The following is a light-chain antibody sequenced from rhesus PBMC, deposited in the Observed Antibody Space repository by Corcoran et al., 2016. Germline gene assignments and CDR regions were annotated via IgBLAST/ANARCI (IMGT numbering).Light chain of an antibody. J-gene: IGKJ4*01. CDR3: QQYNDLLT. CDR1: ASVGSY. V-gene: IGKV3-40*03. Sequence: EIVMTQSPATLSLSPGETATLSCRASASVGSYLAWYQQKPGQAPKLLVHSAYFRATGIPDRFSGSGSRTEFTLTISSLEPGDVGVYHCQQYNDLLTFGGGTKVELK. CDR2: SAY.